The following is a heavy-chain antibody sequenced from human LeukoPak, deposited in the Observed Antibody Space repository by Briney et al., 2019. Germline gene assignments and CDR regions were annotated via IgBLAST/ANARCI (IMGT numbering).Heavy chain of an antibody. CDR3: ARDLSYDMLTVDFDY. J-gene: IGHJ4*02. V-gene: IGHV1-69*04. CDR2: IIPILGIA. Sequence: GSSVKVSCKASGGTFSSYTISWLRQAPGQGLEWMGRIIPILGIANYAQKFQGRVTITADKSTSTAYMELSSLRSEDTAVYYCARDLSYDMLTVDFDYWGQGTLVTVSS. D-gene: IGHD3-9*01. CDR1: GGTFSSYT.